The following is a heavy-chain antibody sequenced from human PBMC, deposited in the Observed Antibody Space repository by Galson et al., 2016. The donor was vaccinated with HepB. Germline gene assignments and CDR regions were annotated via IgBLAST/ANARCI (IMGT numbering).Heavy chain of an antibody. Sequence: TLSLTCTVSGASISSDAYYWSWIRQRPGKGLEWIGYIHYTGSTYYNPSLKSRVTISVDTSKNQFSLKLNSVTAPDTAVFYCARVTTGYSGYDPYYYHGLDVWGHGTTVTVSS. CDR2: IHYTGST. CDR1: GASISSDAYY. V-gene: IGHV4-31*03. CDR3: ARVTTGYSGYDPYYYHGLDV. J-gene: IGHJ6*02. D-gene: IGHD5-12*01.